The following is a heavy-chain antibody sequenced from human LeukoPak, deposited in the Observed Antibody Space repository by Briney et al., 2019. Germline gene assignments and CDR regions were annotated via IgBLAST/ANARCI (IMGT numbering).Heavy chain of an antibody. D-gene: IGHD5-24*01. J-gene: IGHJ4*02. Sequence: GGSLRLSCAASGFTFSSSWMNWVRQAPGKGLQWVGNINPEGSQTRFVDSVMGRFTMSNDNAKNALYLQMNNLRVEDTAVFYCAAWTDRGYNFWGQGTVVTVSS. CDR3: AAWTDRGYNF. V-gene: IGHV3-7*01. CDR2: INPEGSQT. CDR1: GFTFSSSW.